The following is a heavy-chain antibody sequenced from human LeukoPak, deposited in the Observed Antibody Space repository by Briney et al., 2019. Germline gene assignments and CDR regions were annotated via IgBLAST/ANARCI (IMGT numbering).Heavy chain of an antibody. CDR1: GGTFSSYA. J-gene: IGHJ6*02. CDR3: ASFLEWSPLEEGPYYYYGMDV. V-gene: IGHV1-69*13. Sequence: SVKVSCKASGGTFSSYAISWVRQAPGQGLEWMGGIIPIFGTANYAQKFQGRVTITADESTSTAYMELSSLRSEDTAVYYCASFLEWSPLEEGPYYYYGMDVWGQGTTVTVSS. D-gene: IGHD3-3*01. CDR2: IIPIFGTA.